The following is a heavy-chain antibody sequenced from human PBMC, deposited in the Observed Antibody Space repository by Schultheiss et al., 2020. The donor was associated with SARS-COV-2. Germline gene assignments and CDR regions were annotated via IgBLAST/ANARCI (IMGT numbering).Heavy chain of an antibody. CDR1: GGSFSGYY. CDR3: ARHGEGFTGATWFDP. CDR2: IYTSGST. Sequence: SETLSLTCTVSGGSFSGYYWSWIRQPAGKGLEWIGRIYTSGSTNYNPSLKSRVTMSVDTSKNQFSLKLSSVTAADTAVYYCARHGEGFTGATWFDPWGQGTLVTVSS. J-gene: IGHJ5*02. V-gene: IGHV4-4*07. D-gene: IGHD1-26*01.